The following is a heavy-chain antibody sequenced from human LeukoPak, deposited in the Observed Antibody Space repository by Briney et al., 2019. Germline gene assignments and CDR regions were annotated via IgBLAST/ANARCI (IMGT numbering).Heavy chain of an antibody. CDR1: GGSISSYY. CDR2: IYYSGST. CDR3: AARGYDFWSGRGYFDY. Sequence: SETLSLTCTVSGGSISSYYWSWTRQPPGKGLEWIGYIYYSGSTNYNPSLKSRVTISVDTSKNQFSLKLSSVTAADTAVYYCAARGYDFWSGRGYFDYWGQGTLVTVSS. J-gene: IGHJ4*02. V-gene: IGHV4-59*01. D-gene: IGHD3-3*01.